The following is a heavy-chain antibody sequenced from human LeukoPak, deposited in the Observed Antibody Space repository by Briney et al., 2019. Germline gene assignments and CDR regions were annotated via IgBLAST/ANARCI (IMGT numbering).Heavy chain of an antibody. J-gene: IGHJ4*02. Sequence: RSGGSLRLSCAASGFPFDSFFLNWVRLTPGRELEWVACISQDGSETFYMDSVRGRFIISRDNTKNSLYLQMDSLRAEDTAVYFCVRDLGHSRHYFEYWGQGALVTVSS. D-gene: IGHD7-27*01. CDR1: GFPFDSFF. V-gene: IGHV3-7*01. CDR3: VRDLGHSRHYFEY. CDR2: ISQDGSET.